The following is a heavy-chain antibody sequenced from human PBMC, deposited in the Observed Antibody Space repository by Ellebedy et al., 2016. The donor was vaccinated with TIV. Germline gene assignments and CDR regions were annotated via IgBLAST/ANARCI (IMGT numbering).Heavy chain of an antibody. V-gene: IGHV4-31*11. Sequence: SETLSLTXAVSAASINSGDYYWSWIRQHPGKGLEWIGYIHYSGSTFYNPSLKSRLSISIDTSKNQFSLRLSSVTAADTAVYYCARGDWLDPWGPGTLVTVSS. J-gene: IGHJ5*02. CDR2: IHYSGST. CDR1: AASINSGDYY. CDR3: ARGDWLDP.